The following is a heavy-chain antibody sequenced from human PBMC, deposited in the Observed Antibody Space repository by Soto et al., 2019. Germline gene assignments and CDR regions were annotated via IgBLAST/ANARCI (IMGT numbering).Heavy chain of an antibody. CDR2: IAFDGSHK. J-gene: IGHJ6*02. Sequence: QVQLAESGGGVVEHGRSLRLSCAASGFTLSDYGMHWVRQAPGKGLEWVAVIAFDGSHKYYADSVKGRFTISRDNSKKMLYLQMTRLRHEDTALYYCATDYPTQNIAVNPQYFYYGMHVWAPGTTVTVSS. V-gene: IGHV3-30*03. CDR1: GFTLSDYG. CDR3: ATDYPTQNIAVNPQYFYYGMHV. D-gene: IGHD2-21*01.